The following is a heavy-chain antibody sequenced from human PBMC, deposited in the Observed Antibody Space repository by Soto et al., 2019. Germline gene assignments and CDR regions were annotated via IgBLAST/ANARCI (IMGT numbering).Heavy chain of an antibody. CDR3: ERWLGYCSGGSCGAELDYGMDV. D-gene: IGHD2-15*01. J-gene: IGHJ6*02. CDR2: IDPSDSYT. Sequence: PGESLKISCKGSGYSFTSYWISWVRQMPGKGLEWMGRIDPSDSYTHYSPSFQGHVTISADKSISTAYLQWSSLKASDTAMYYCERWLGYCSGGSCGAELDYGMDVWGQGTTVTVSS. V-gene: IGHV5-10-1*01. CDR1: GYSFTSYW.